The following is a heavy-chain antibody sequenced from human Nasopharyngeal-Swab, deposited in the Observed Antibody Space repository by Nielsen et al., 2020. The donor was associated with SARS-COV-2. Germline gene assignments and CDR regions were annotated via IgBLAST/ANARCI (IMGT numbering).Heavy chain of an antibody. Sequence: WIRQPPGKALEWLAHIFSNDEKSYSTSLKSRLTISKDTSKSQVVLTMTNMDPVDTATYYCARIGYDYVWGSYRYTGGYFDYWGQGTLVTVSS. CDR2: IFSNDEK. CDR3: ARIGYDYVWGSYRYTGGYFDY. V-gene: IGHV2-26*01. D-gene: IGHD3-16*02. J-gene: IGHJ4*02.